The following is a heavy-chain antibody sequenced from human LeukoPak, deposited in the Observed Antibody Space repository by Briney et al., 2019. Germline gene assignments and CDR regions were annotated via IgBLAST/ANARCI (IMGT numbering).Heavy chain of an antibody. CDR1: GYTFTSYD. V-gene: IGHV1-8*03. J-gene: IGHJ4*02. CDR3: ARGPRYYDWVSFDY. D-gene: IGHD3-22*01. CDR2: MNPNSGNT. Sequence: GASVKVSCKASGYTFTSYDINWVRQATGQGLEWMGWMNPNSGNTGYAQKFQGRVTITRNTSISTAYMELSSLRSEDTAVYYCARGPRYYDWVSFDYWGQGTLVTVSS.